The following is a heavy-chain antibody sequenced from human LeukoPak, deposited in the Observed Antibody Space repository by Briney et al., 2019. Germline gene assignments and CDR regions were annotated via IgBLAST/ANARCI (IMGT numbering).Heavy chain of an antibody. J-gene: IGHJ5*02. CDR2: IYTSGST. V-gene: IGHV4-61*02. Sequence: SETLSLTCTVSGGSISSGSYYWSWLRQPPGKGLEWIGRIYTSGSTNYNPSLKSRVTISVDTSKNQFSLKLSSVTAADTAVYYCARGDYYDSSGYYRNWFDPWGQGTLVTVSS. CDR3: ARGDYYDSSGYYRNWFDP. CDR1: GGSISSGSYY. D-gene: IGHD3-22*01.